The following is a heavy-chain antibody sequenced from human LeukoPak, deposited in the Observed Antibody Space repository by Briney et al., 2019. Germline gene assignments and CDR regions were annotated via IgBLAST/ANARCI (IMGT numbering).Heavy chain of an antibody. Sequence: GGSLRLSCAASGFTFSSYWMSWVRQAPGKGLEWVAVISYDGSNKYYADSVKGRFTISRDNSKNTLYLQMNSLRAEDTAVYYCARGPDIVATIFYGHFDYWGQGTLVTVSS. CDR1: GFTFSSYW. D-gene: IGHD5-12*01. CDR2: ISYDGSNK. J-gene: IGHJ4*02. V-gene: IGHV3-30-3*01. CDR3: ARGPDIVATIFYGHFDY.